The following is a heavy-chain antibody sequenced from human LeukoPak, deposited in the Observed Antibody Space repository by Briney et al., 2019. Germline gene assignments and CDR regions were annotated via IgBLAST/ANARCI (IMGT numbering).Heavy chain of an antibody. D-gene: IGHD5-24*01. CDR1: GFTFSSYA. Sequence: GGSLRLSCAASGFTFSSYAMHWVRQAPGKGLEWVAVISYDGSNKYHADSVKGRFTISRDNSKNTLYLKMSSLRPEDTAVYYCARDRRWLQYSDYWGQGTLVTVSS. CDR3: ARDRRWLQYSDY. J-gene: IGHJ4*02. CDR2: ISYDGSNK. V-gene: IGHV3-30*04.